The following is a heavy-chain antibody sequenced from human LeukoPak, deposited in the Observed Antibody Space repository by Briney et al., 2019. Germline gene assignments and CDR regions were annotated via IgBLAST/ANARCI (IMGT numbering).Heavy chain of an antibody. J-gene: IGHJ2*01. CDR1: GFTFDDYA. CDR2: ISWNSGSI. CDR3: AKDRSVAATSWYFDL. Sequence: GGSLRLSCAASGFTFDDYAMHWVRQAPGKGLEWVSGISWNSGSIGYADSVKGRFTISRDNAKNSLYPQMNSLRAEDTALYYCAKDRSVAATSWYFDLWGRGTLVTVSS. V-gene: IGHV3-9*01. D-gene: IGHD6-19*01.